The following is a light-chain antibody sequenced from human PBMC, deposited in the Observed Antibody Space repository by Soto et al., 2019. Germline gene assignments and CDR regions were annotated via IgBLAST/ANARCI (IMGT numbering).Light chain of an antibody. J-gene: IGKJ5*01. Sequence: EFVLMQSPGTLSLSQGERATLSCRASQSLTNSFIAWYQQKPGQAPRLLIYDTSSRASGIPDRFSGSGSGTDFTLTISRLEPEDFAVYYCQQYGSSPRTFGQGTRLEIK. V-gene: IGKV3-20*01. CDR2: DTS. CDR3: QQYGSSPRT. CDR1: QSLTNSF.